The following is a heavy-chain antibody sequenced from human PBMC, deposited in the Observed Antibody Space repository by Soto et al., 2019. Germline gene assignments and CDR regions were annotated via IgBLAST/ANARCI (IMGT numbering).Heavy chain of an antibody. Sequence: QVQLVESGGGVVQPGRSLRLSCAASGFTFSSYGMHWVRQAPGKGLEWVAVIWYDGSNKYYADSVKGRFTISRDNSKNTLYLEMNSLRAEDTAVYYCASDLPWFGEPSPFDYWGQGTLVTVSS. CDR1: GFTFSSYG. D-gene: IGHD3-10*01. J-gene: IGHJ4*02. CDR2: IWYDGSNK. V-gene: IGHV3-33*01. CDR3: ASDLPWFGEPSPFDY.